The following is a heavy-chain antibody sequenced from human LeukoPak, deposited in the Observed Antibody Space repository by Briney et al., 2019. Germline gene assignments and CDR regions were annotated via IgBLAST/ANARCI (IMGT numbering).Heavy chain of an antibody. CDR1: GFTLSSYE. J-gene: IGHJ6*03. CDR2: ISSSGSTI. CDR3: AKDGLGGFGDYMDV. V-gene: IGHV3-48*03. D-gene: IGHD3-10*01. Sequence: GGSLRLSCAASGFTLSSYEMNWVRQAPGKGLEWVSYISSSGSTIYYADSVKGRFTISGDNAKNSLYLQMNSLRAEDTAVYYCAKDGLGGFGDYMDVWGKGTTVTISS.